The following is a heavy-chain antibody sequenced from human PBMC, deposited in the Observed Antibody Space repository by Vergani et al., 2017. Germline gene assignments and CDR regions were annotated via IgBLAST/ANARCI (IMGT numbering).Heavy chain of an antibody. CDR1: EYSLIGYY. D-gene: IGHD1-26*01. J-gene: IGHJ4*02. Sequence: QVQLVQSGAEVRKPGASVTVSCKTSEYSLIGYYIHWVRQAPGQGLEGMGRINPKTGDTIYAQNFQDRVSLTRETSITTAYMELRRLRSDDTAVYYCARDGSSYDPRFDYWGQGTLVTVSS. CDR3: ARDGSSYDPRFDY. V-gene: IGHV1-2*02. CDR2: INPKTGDT.